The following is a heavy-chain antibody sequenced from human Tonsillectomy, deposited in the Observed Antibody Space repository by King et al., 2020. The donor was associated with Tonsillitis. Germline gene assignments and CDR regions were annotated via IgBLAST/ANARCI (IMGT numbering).Heavy chain of an antibody. V-gene: IGHV4-39*01. Sequence: LQLQESGPGLVKPSETLSLTCTVSGGSISSSSYYWGWIRQPPGKGLEWIGSIYYSGSTYYNPSLKSRVTISVDTSKNQFSLKLSSLTAADTAVYYCARRYYYDSSGYDYWGQGTLVTVSS. CDR3: ARRYYYDSSGYDY. J-gene: IGHJ4*02. CDR2: IYYSGST. D-gene: IGHD3-22*01. CDR1: GGSISSSSYY.